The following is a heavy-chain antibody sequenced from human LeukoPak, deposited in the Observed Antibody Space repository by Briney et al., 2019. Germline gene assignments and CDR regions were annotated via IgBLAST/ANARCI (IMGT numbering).Heavy chain of an antibody. CDR3: ARGLGNSAAGGYNNWFDP. CDR1: GYTFTSNY. J-gene: IGHJ5*02. V-gene: IGHV1-46*01. CDR2: ISPSGGST. D-gene: IGHD3-22*01. Sequence: GASVKVSCKAFGYTFTSNYMHWVRQAPGQGPEWMGVISPSGGSTTYAQKFQGRVTMTRDTSISTAYMELSRLRSDDTAVYYCARGLGNSAAGGYNNWFDPWGQGTLVTVSS.